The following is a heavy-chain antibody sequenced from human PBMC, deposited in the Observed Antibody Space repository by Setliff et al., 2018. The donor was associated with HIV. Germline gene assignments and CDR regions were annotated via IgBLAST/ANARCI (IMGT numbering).Heavy chain of an antibody. Sequence: SETLSLTCTVSGGSISSHYWSWIRQPPGKGLEWIGSIYYSGSTNYHPSLKSRVTISVDTSKNQFSLKLSSVTAADTAVYYCARVATGPESFDIWGQGTMVTVSS. CDR1: GGSISSHY. CDR3: ARVATGPESFDI. J-gene: IGHJ3*02. CDR2: IYYSGST. V-gene: IGHV4-59*11. D-gene: IGHD3-9*01.